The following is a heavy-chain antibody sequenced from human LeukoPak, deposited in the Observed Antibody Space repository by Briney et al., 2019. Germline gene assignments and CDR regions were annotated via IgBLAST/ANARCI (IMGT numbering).Heavy chain of an antibody. J-gene: IGHJ4*02. D-gene: IGHD2-2*01. CDR1: GFTFSSYG. V-gene: IGHV3-30*02. Sequence: PGGSLRLSCAASGFTFSSYGMHWVRQAPGKGLEWVAFIRYDGSNKYYADSVKGRSTISRDNSKNTLYLQMNSLRAEDTAVYYCAKFADIVVVPAAPYDYWGQGTLVTVSS. CDR2: IRYDGSNK. CDR3: AKFADIVVVPAAPYDY.